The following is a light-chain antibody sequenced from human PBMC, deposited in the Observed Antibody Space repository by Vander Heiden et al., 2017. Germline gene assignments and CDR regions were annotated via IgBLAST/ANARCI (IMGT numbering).Light chain of an antibody. CDR2: WAS. V-gene: IGKV4-1*01. CDR3: QQYDRTPYS. J-gene: IGKJ2*03. CDR1: KSVFYSSSNKNY. Sequence: DIVMTQSPDSLAVSLGERATINCKSSKSVFYSSSNKNYLAWYQHKPGQPPKLLIYWASTRESGVPDRFSGSGSGTDFTLTISSLQAEDVAVYYCQQYDRTPYSFGGGTKLEIK.